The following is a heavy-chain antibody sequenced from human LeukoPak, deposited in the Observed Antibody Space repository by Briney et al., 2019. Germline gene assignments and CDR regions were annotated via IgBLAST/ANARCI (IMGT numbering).Heavy chain of an antibody. Sequence: GGSLRLSCAASRFIFDNYGMTWVRQAPGKGLEWVSSISGSGGRTYYTDSVKGRFTISRDNSKNTLYVQMNSLRAEDTAVYYCARDYGYSYGNYWGQGTLVTVSS. D-gene: IGHD5-18*01. CDR1: RFIFDNYG. CDR3: ARDYGYSYGNY. J-gene: IGHJ4*02. V-gene: IGHV3-23*01. CDR2: ISGSGGRT.